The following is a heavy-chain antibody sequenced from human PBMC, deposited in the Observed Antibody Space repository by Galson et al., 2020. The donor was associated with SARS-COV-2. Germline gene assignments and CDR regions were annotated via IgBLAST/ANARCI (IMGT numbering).Heavy chain of an antibody. D-gene: IGHD3-10*01. CDR1: GGSISTDGHF. CDR2: IYHSGTT. CDR3: ARTSGELDI. Sequence: SEILSLTCTVSGGSISTDGHFWTWIRQPPGKGLEWIGYIYHSGTTYYNPSLKSRLNIAVDTSQNQFSLRLRSVTAADTAVYFCARTSGELDIWGQGTMVTVSS. V-gene: IGHV4-31*03. J-gene: IGHJ3*02.